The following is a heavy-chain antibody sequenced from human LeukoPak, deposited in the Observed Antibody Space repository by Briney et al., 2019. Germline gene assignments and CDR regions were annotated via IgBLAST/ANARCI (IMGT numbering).Heavy chain of an antibody. D-gene: IGHD3-10*01. CDR2: IYYSGSSGST. CDR1: GGSISSYY. CDR3: ARVGGVRGAHHI. V-gene: IGHV4-59*01. J-gene: IGHJ3*02. Sequence: PSETLSLTCTVSGGSISSYYWSWIRQPPGKGLEWIGYIYYSGSSGSTNYSPSLKSRGTISVDTSKNQFSLKLSSVTAADTAVYYCARVGGVRGAHHIWGQGTMVTVSS.